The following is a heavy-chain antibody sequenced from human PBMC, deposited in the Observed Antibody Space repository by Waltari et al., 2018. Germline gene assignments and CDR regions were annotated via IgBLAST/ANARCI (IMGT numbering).Heavy chain of an antibody. Sequence: QITLQVSGPTLVKPTQTLTLTCTFSGFSLSTSGVGVRWIRQPPGSALGWLALIYLDDDNRYSPSLKSRLTNTKHTTKNQVVLTMTNMAPVDTATNYCAHRRMLVNGGAFNIWGQETMFTVSS. D-gene: IGHD2-8*01. CDR2: IYLDDDN. V-gene: IGHV2-5*02. CDR3: AHRRMLVNGGAFNI. CDR1: GFSLSTSGVG. J-gene: IGHJ3*02.